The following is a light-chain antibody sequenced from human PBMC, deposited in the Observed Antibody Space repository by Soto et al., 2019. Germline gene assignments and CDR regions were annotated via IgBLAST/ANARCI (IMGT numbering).Light chain of an antibody. CDR2: GAS. J-gene: IGKJ1*01. CDR3: QQYGSSRET. V-gene: IGKV3-20*01. Sequence: EIVLTQSPGTLSLSPGERATLSCRASQSVSNNYLAWYQQKPGQAPRLLIYGASSRATGIPDRFSGSGSGTDFTLTISRLEPEDFAVYYCQQYGSSRETFGQGTKVDIK. CDR1: QSVSNNY.